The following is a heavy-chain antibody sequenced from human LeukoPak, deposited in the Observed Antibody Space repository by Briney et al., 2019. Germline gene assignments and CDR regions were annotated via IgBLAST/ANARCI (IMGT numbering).Heavy chain of an antibody. D-gene: IGHD2/OR15-2a*01. J-gene: IGHJ4*02. V-gene: IGHV3-30*02. CDR1: GFTFNNYG. CDR3: ARDWFHAIDY. Sequence: PGGSLRLSCAASGFTFNNYGMHWVRQAPGKGLEWVAFIRYNGNNQYYADSVKGRFTISRDNSKNTLYLQMNSLRAEDTAVYYCARDWFHAIDYWGQGTLVTVSS. CDR2: IRYNGNNQ.